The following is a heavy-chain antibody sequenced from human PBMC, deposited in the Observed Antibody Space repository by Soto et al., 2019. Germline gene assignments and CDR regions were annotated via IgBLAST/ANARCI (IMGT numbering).Heavy chain of an antibody. V-gene: IGHV3-48*02. Sequence: EVQLVESGGGLVQPGGSLRLSCAASGFTFSSYSMNWVRQAPGKGLEWVSYISSSSSTIYYADSVKGRFTISRDNAKNSLYLQMNSLGDEDTAVYYCARDRAWFGPHDAFDIWGQGTMVTVSS. D-gene: IGHD3-10*01. CDR1: GFTFSSYS. CDR3: ARDRAWFGPHDAFDI. CDR2: ISSSSSTI. J-gene: IGHJ3*02.